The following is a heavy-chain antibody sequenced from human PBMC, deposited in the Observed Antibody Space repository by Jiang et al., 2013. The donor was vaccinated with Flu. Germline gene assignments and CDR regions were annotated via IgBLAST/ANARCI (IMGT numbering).Heavy chain of an antibody. V-gene: IGHV4-34*01. CDR3: ARVRYDSSFDGY. Sequence: TCAVYGGSFSGYYWSWIRQPPGRAGVDWEINHSGSTNYNPSLKSRVTISVDTSKNQFSLKLSSVTAADTAVYYCARVRYDSSFDGYWGQGTLVTVSS. D-gene: IGHD3-22*01. CDR2: INHSGST. CDR1: GGSFSGYY. J-gene: IGHJ4*02.